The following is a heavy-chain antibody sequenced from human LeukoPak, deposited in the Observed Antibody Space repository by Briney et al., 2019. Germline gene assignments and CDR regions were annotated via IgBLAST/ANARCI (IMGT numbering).Heavy chain of an antibody. CDR2: ISWDGGST. CDR3: ARGIDFWSGYYPAYNWFDP. V-gene: IGHV3-43D*03. CDR1: GFTFDDYA. Sequence: GGSLRLSCAASGFTFDDYAMHWVRQAPEKGLEWVSLISWDGGSTYYADSVKGRFTISRDNAKNSLYLQMNSLRAEDTAVYYCARGIDFWSGYYPAYNWFDPWGQGTLVTVSS. J-gene: IGHJ5*02. D-gene: IGHD3-3*01.